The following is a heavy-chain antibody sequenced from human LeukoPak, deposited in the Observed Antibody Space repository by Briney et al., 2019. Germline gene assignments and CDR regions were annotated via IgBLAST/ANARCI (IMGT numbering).Heavy chain of an antibody. CDR1: GYTFTSYY. J-gene: IGHJ4*02. V-gene: IGHV1-46*03. D-gene: IGHD3-22*01. CDR2: INPSGGST. CDR3: AREGGCGPHVTSGYRYYSFDD. Sequence: ASVKVSCKASGYTFTSYYMHWVRQAPGQGREWMGIINPSGGSTSSAQKFQGRVTMPRDTSTSTVYMERSSLRSEHTAVYCCAREGGCGPHVTSGYRYYSFDDWGQGSLATVSS.